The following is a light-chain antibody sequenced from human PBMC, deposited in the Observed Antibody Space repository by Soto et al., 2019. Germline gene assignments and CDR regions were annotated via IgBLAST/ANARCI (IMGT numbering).Light chain of an antibody. CDR1: QSVSSSY. J-gene: IGKJ2*01. Sequence: EIVLTQSPGTLSLSPGERATLSCRASQSVSSSYLAWYQQKPGQAPRLLIYGASSRATGIAARFSGSGSGTDFTRNISRLEPEDFAVYYCQQYGSSPPYTFGQGTKLELK. CDR3: QQYGSSPPYT. V-gene: IGKV3-20*01. CDR2: GAS.